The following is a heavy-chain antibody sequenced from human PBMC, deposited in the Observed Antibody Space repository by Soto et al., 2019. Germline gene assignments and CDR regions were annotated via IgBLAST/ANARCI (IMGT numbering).Heavy chain of an antibody. V-gene: IGHV1-18*01. CDR2: ISAYSGNT. D-gene: IGHD6-19*01. CDR1: GYTFTNYG. Sequence: QVQLVQSGAEVKKPGASVKVSCKASGYTFTNYGISWVRQAPGQGLEWMGWISAYSGNTNYAQKVQGRVTMTTDTSTSTAYMEMRSLRSDDTAVYYCARDHTGWYLSYFDYWGQGTLVTVST. J-gene: IGHJ4*02. CDR3: ARDHTGWYLSYFDY.